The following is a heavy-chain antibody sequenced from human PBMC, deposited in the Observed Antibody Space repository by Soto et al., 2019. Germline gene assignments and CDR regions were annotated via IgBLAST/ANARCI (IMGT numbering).Heavy chain of an antibody. J-gene: IGHJ6*02. D-gene: IGHD3-3*01. Sequence: QVQLVQSGAEVKKPGASVKVSCKASGYTFTSYAMHWVRQAPGQRLEWMGWINAGNGNTKYSQKFQGRVTITRDTSESIAYMELSSLRSEDTAVYYCARASNTIFGVATLRYYYGMDVWGQGTTVTVSS. V-gene: IGHV1-3*01. CDR3: ARASNTIFGVATLRYYYGMDV. CDR2: INAGNGNT. CDR1: GYTFTSYA.